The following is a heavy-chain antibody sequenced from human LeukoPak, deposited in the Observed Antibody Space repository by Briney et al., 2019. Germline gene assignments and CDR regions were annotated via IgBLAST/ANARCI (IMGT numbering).Heavy chain of an antibody. CDR1: GYTLTELS. CDR3: ATAAYYYDRSGYSLGY. J-gene: IGHJ4*02. CDR2: FDPEDGET. V-gene: IGHV1-24*01. D-gene: IGHD3-22*01. Sequence: ASVKVSCKVSGYTLTELSMHWVRQAPGKGLEWMGGFDPEDGETMYAQKFQGRVTMTEDTSTDTAYMELSSLRAEDTAVYYCATAAYYYDRSGYSLGYWGQGTLVTVSS.